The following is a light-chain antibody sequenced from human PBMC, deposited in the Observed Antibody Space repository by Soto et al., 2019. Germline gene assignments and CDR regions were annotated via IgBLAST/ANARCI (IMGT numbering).Light chain of an antibody. Sequence: EIVLTQSPGTLSLSPGKRATLSCRASQSVSNSYLAWYQQKPGQAPRLLIYGASSRATGIPDRFSGSGSGTDFTLTISRLEPEDFAVYYCQQYGGSPLWTFGQGTKVDIK. CDR2: GAS. J-gene: IGKJ1*01. CDR1: QSVSNSY. V-gene: IGKV3-20*01. CDR3: QQYGGSPLWT.